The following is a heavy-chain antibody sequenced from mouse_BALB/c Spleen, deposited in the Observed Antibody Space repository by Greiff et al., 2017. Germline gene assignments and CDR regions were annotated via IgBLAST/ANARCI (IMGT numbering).Heavy chain of an antibody. CDR3: ARWGTTGFDY. Sequence: EVQLQESGPSLVKPSQSLSLTCTVTGYSITSGYSWHWIRQFPGNKLEWMGYIHYSGSTNYNPSLKSRISITRDTSKNQFFLQLNSVTTEDTATYYCARWGTTGFDYWGQGTTLTVSS. D-gene: IGHD1-1*01. CDR2: IHYSGST. J-gene: IGHJ2*01. CDR1: GYSITSGYS. V-gene: IGHV3-1*02.